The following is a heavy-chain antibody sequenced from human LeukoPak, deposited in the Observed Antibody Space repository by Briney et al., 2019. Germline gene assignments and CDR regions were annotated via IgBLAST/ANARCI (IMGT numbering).Heavy chain of an antibody. V-gene: IGHV3-66*01. J-gene: IGHJ6*03. CDR3: ATKIGYYYYMDV. Sequence: PSETLSLTCAVYGGSFSGYYWSWIRQPPGKGLEWVSVIYSGGSTYYADSVKGRFTISRDNSKNTLYLQMNSLRAEDPAVYYCATKIGYYYYMDVWGKGTTVTISS. CDR1: GGSFSGYY. CDR2: IYSGGST.